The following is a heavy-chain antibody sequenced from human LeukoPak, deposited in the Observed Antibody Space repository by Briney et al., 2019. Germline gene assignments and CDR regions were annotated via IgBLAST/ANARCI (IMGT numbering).Heavy chain of an antibody. CDR1: GYTLTSYY. Sequence: ASVKVSCKASGYTLTSYYMHWVRQAPGQGLEWMGIINPSGGSTSYAQKFQGRVTMTRDTSTSTVYMGLSSLRSEDTAVYYCARSPTGGGLDYWGQGTLVTVSS. V-gene: IGHV1-46*01. CDR3: ARSPTGGGLDY. J-gene: IGHJ4*02. CDR2: INPSGGST. D-gene: IGHD2-15*01.